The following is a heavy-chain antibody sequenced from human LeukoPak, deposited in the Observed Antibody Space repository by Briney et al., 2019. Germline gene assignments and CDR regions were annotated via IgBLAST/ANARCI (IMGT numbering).Heavy chain of an antibody. CDR2: IYYSGST. V-gene: IGHV4-59*01. Sequence: PSQTLSLTCTVSGGSISSYYWSWIRQPPGKGLEWIGYIYYSGSTNYNPSLKSRVTISVDTSKNQFSLKLSSVTAADTAVYYCARGIWELPFDYWGQGTLVTVSS. CDR1: GGSISSYY. J-gene: IGHJ4*02. D-gene: IGHD1-26*01. CDR3: ARGIWELPFDY.